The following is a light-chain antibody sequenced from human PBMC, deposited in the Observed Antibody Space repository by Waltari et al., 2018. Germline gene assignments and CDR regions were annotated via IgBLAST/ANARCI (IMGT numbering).Light chain of an antibody. Sequence: QSALTQPASVSGSPGQSITISCTGTSSAVGSYNLVSWYQQHPGKAPKLMIYEGSKRPSGVSNRFSGSKSGNTASLTISGLQAEDEADYYCCSYAASSVRVFGGGTKLTVL. CDR2: EGS. V-gene: IGLV2-23*01. CDR3: CSYAASSVRV. CDR1: SSAVGSYNL. J-gene: IGLJ3*02.